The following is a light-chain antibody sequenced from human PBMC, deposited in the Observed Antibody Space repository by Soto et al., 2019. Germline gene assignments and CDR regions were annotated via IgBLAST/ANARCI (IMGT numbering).Light chain of an antibody. V-gene: IGKV1-39*01. CDR3: QQSYNTPFT. CDR1: QNISSY. Sequence: DIQVTQSPSSLSASVGDRVTITCRASQNISSYLNWYQKKPGKAPNFLIYAASTLQSGVPPRVSGGGSGTDFTLTISGLRPEDFATYYCQQSYNTPFTFGGGTKMDIK. CDR2: AAS. J-gene: IGKJ4*01.